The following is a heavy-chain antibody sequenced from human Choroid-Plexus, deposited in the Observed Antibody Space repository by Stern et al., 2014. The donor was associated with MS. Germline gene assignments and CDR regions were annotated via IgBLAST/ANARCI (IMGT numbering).Heavy chain of an antibody. CDR3: AKDRQYVTFFFDF. V-gene: IGHV3-30*18. CDR1: GFSFSSFG. Sequence: VQLVESGGGVVQPGRPLRLSCAASGFSFSSFGMHWVRQAPGKGLEWVALRSYDGSKDYADSVKGRFAISRDNSKNTLYLQMNSLRAEDTAVYYCAKDRQYVTFFFDFWGQGALVTVSS. D-gene: IGHD2-2*01. CDR2: RSYDGSK. J-gene: IGHJ4*02.